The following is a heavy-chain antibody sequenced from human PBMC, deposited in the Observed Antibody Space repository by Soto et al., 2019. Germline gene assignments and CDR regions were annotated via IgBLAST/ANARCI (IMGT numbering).Heavy chain of an antibody. D-gene: IGHD3-10*01. J-gene: IGHJ6*02. CDR1: GDSVSSNSAA. CDR2: TYYRSKWYN. Sequence: SQTLSLTCAISGDSVSSNSAAWNWIRQSPSRGLEWLGRTYYRSKWYNDYAVSVKSRITINPDTSKNQFSLQLNSVTPEDTAVYYCARGLRFTSYHGSGEPSTGGYYYGMDVWGQGTTVAVSS. V-gene: IGHV6-1*01. CDR3: ARGLRFTSYHGSGEPSTGGYYYGMDV.